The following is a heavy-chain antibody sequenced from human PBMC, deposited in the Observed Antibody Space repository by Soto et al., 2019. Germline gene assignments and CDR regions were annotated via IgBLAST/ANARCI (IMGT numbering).Heavy chain of an antibody. Sequence: PGGSLRLSCAASGFTFDDYTMHWVRQAPGKGLEWVSLISWDGGSTYYADSVKGRFTISRDNSKNSLYLQMNSLRTEDTALYYCAKDGPDFYDYWGQGTLVTVSS. CDR1: GFTFDDYT. CDR2: ISWDGGST. CDR3: AKDGPDFYDY. V-gene: IGHV3-43*01. J-gene: IGHJ4*02.